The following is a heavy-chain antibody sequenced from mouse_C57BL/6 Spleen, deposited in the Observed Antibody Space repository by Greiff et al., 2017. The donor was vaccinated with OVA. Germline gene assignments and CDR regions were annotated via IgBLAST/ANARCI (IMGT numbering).Heavy chain of an antibody. CDR2: IDPSDSYT. CDR3: ASSHYYGSSPFAY. CDR1: GYTFTSYW. V-gene: IGHV1-50*01. D-gene: IGHD1-1*01. Sequence: QVQLQQPGAELVKPGASVKLSCKASGYTFTSYWMQWVKQRPGQGLEWIGEIDPSDSYTNYNQKFKGKATLTVDTSSSTAYMQLRSLTSEDSAVDYCASSHYYGSSPFAYWGQGTLVTVSA. J-gene: IGHJ3*01.